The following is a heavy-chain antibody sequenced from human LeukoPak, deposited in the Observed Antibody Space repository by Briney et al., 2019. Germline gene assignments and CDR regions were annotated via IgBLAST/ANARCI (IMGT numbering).Heavy chain of an antibody. CDR2: VYYSGST. J-gene: IGHJ5*02. V-gene: IGHV4-59*01. CDR1: GVSISTYY. D-gene: IGHD2-2*01. CDR3: ARGTSGKYWFDP. Sequence: SETLSLTCTISGVSISTYYWNWIRQPPGKGLEWIGYVYYSGSTNYNPSLKSRVTISVDTSKNQFSLKVSSVTAADTAVYYCARGTSGKYWFDPWGQGTLVTVSS.